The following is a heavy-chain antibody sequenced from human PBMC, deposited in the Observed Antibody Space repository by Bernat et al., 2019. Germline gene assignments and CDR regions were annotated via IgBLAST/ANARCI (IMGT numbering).Heavy chain of an antibody. J-gene: IGHJ4*02. D-gene: IGHD3-22*01. CDR3: ARHDSSGYYSTHFDY. CDR2: IKQDGSEK. CDR1: GFSFSSYW. V-gene: IGHV3-7*01. Sequence: EVELVESGGGLVQPGGSLRLSCAASGFSFSSYWMTWVRQAPGKGLEWVANIKQDGSEKYYVDSVKGRITISRDNAKNSLYLQMNSLRAEDTAVYYCARHDSSGYYSTHFDYWGQGTLVTVSS.